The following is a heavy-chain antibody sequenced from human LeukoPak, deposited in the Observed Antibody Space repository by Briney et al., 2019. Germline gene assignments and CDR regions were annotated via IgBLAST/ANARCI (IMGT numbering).Heavy chain of an antibody. CDR3: VRLGVVGLDQNWFDP. D-gene: IGHD2-2*01. J-gene: IGHJ5*02. V-gene: IGHV4-39*07. CDR2: VYHSGST. Sequence: SETLSLTCTVSGGSISSGSYYWGWVRQPPGRGLEWIGSVYHSGSTYDNPSLKSRVTISADTSKNQISLKLTSVTAADTAVYYCVRLGVVGLDQNWFDPWGQGTLVTVSS. CDR1: GGSISSGSYY.